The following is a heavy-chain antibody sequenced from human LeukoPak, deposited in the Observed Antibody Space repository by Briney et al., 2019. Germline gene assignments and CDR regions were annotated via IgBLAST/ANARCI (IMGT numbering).Heavy chain of an antibody. D-gene: IGHD3-22*01. V-gene: IGHV3-53*01. CDR1: GFTVSSNY. J-gene: IGHJ4*02. Sequence: PGGSLRLSCAASGFTVSSNYMSWVRQAPGKGLEWVSVIYSGGSTYYADSVKGRFTISRDNSKNTLYLQMNSLRAKDTAVYYCAIALRGGYGFDYWGQGTLVTVSS. CDR3: AIALRGGYGFDY. CDR2: IYSGGST.